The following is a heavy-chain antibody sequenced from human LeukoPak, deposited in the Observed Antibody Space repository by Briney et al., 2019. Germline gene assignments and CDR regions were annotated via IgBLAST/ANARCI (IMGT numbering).Heavy chain of an antibody. CDR1: GGSISSSSYY. J-gene: IGHJ4*02. D-gene: IGHD3-10*01. CDR2: IYYSGST. Sequence: PSETLSLTCTVSGGSISSSSYYWGWIRQPPGKGLEWIGSIYYSGSTYYNPSLKSRVTISVDTSRNQFSLKLSSVTAADTAVYYCARVREVVGPNYGSGSYLGAYYFDYWGQGTLVTVSS. V-gene: IGHV4-39*07. CDR3: ARVREVVGPNYGSGSYLGAYYFDY.